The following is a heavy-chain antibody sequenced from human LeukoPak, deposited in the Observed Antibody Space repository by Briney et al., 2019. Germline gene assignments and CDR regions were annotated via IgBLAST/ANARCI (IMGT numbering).Heavy chain of an antibody. Sequence: GASVKVSCKASGYTFTNYGITWVRQAPGQGLEWMGWISGYNGNTNYAQKFQGRITMTTETSTSTAYVELRSLRSDDTAVYYCARSDISIVRGAMVWGQGTLVIVSS. D-gene: IGHD3-10*01. CDR2: ISGYNGNT. CDR3: ARSDISIVRGAMV. J-gene: IGHJ4*02. CDR1: GYTFTNYG. V-gene: IGHV1-18*01.